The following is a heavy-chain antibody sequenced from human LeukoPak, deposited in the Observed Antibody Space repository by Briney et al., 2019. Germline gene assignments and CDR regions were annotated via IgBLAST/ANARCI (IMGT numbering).Heavy chain of an antibody. V-gene: IGHV3-23*01. CDR1: GFTFSSYA. CDR3: AKDLYCSGGSCIKHDY. CDR2: ISGSGGST. J-gene: IGHJ4*02. D-gene: IGHD2-15*01. Sequence: GGSLRLSCAASGFTFSSYAMSCVRQAPGKGLEWVSAISGSGGSTYYADSVKCRFTISRDNSKNPLYLQMTSLRAEDTAVYYCAKDLYCSGGSCIKHDYWGQGTLVTVSS.